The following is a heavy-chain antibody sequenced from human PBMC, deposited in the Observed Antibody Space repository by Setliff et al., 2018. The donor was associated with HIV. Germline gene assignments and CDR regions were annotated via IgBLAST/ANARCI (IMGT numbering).Heavy chain of an antibody. V-gene: IGHV4-61*09. Sequence: SETLSLTCSVSGDSISSGSYYWSWIRLPAGKGLEWIGQIHTTGSTNYNPSLKSRVTISMDTSKNQFSLNLNSVTATDTAVYYCAKRSFGSGRLDPWGQGTLVTVSS. CDR2: IHTTGST. CDR3: AKRSFGSGRLDP. CDR1: GDSISSGSYY. D-gene: IGHD6-19*01. J-gene: IGHJ5*02.